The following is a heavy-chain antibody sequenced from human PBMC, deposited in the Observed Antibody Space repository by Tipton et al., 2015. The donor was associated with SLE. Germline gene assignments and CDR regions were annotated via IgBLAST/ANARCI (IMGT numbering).Heavy chain of an antibody. CDR1: GFTFSSYE. V-gene: IGHV3-48*03. D-gene: IGHD1-26*01. Sequence: SLRLSCAASGFTFSSYEMNWVRQAPGKGLEWVSYISSSGSTIYYADSVKGRFTISRDNAKNSLYLQMNSLRAEDTAVYHCARDGGGELGDYWGQGTLVTVSS. CDR3: ARDGGGELGDY. J-gene: IGHJ4*02. CDR2: ISSSGSTI.